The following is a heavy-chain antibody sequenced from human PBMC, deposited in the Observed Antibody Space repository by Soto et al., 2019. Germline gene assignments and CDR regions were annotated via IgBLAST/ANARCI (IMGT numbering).Heavy chain of an antibody. V-gene: IGHV1-69*13. D-gene: IGHD5-18*01. CDR1: GRTFSSYA. J-gene: IGHJ4*02. CDR2: IIPIFGTA. Sequence: PPVNVPSKAPGRTFSSYATSRVPPAPGQGLEWMGGIIPIFGTANYAQKFQGRVTITADESTSTAYMELSSLRSEDTAVYYCARAQRGYSYQIDYWGQGTLVTVSS. CDR3: ARAQRGYSYQIDY.